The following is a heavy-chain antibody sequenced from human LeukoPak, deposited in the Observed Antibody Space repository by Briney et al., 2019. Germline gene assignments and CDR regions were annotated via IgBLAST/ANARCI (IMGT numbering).Heavy chain of an antibody. J-gene: IGHJ6*02. V-gene: IGHV3-13*01. CDR2: IGTAGDT. Sequence: GGSLRLSCAASGFTFSSYDMHWVRQATGKGLEWVSAIGTAGDTYYPGSVKGRFTISRENAKNSLYLQMNNLRAGDTAVYYCARVAPTYSMDVWGQGTTVTVSS. CDR1: GFTFSSYD. CDR3: ARVAPTYSMDV.